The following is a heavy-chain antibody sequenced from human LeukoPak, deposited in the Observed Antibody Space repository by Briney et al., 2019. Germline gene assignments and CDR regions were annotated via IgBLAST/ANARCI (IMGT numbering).Heavy chain of an antibody. Sequence: SETLSLTCTVSGDAISRISYYWGWIRQPPGKGLEWIGSIYYGGSTYYKPSLKSRVTISVDTSKNQFSLKLNSVTAADTAVYYCATVSFYSGSFDYWGQGTLVTVSS. V-gene: IGHV4-39*07. CDR3: ATVSFYSGSFDY. CDR1: GDAISRISYY. D-gene: IGHD1-26*01. J-gene: IGHJ4*02. CDR2: IYYGGST.